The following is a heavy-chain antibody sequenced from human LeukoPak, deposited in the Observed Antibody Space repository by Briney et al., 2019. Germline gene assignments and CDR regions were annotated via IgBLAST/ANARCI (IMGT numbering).Heavy chain of an antibody. D-gene: IGHD3-3*01. V-gene: IGHV3-23*01. CDR2: ISGSWINT. CDR3: AKDERGYYKSFDD. CDR1: GFIFNHYA. Sequence: GGSLRLSCAASGFIFNHYAMIWVSQAPGKGLEEGSSISGSWINTFYADSGKGRFTISQANSKNTLYLQTNSLRAEDTAVYYCAKDERGYYKSFDDWGQGTLVTVPS. J-gene: IGHJ4*02.